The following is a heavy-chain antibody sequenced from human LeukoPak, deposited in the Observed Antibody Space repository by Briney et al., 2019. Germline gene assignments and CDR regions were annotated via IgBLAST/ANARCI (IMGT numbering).Heavy chain of an antibody. Sequence: SETLSLTCAVYGGSFSGYYWSWIRQPPGKGLEWIGEINHSGSTNYNPSLKSRVTISVDTSKNQFSLKLSSVTAADTALYYCARGGYSSGWFSVRWGQGTLVPV. V-gene: IGHV4-34*01. CDR3: ARGGYSSGWFSVR. J-gene: IGHJ4*02. D-gene: IGHD6-19*01. CDR2: INHSGST. CDR1: GGSFSGYY.